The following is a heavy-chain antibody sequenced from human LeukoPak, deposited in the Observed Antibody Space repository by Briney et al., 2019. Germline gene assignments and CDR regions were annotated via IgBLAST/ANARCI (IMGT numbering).Heavy chain of an antibody. Sequence: ASVKVSCKAFGGTFSSYAISWVRQAPGQGLEWMGRIIPILGIANYAQKFQGRVTITADKSTSTAYMELSSLRSEDTAVYYCARVLCSGGSCYYYYYSMDVWGQGTTVTVSS. CDR3: ARVLCSGGSCYYYYYSMDV. CDR2: IIPILGIA. D-gene: IGHD2-15*01. V-gene: IGHV1-69*04. J-gene: IGHJ6*02. CDR1: GGTFSSYA.